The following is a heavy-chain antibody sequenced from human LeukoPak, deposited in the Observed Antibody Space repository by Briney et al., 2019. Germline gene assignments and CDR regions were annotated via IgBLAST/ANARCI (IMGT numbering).Heavy chain of an antibody. CDR2: ISSSSSYI. D-gene: IGHD3-10*01. J-gene: IGHJ3*02. CDR3: ARNGFGEYWGADAFDI. CDR1: GFTFSSYS. V-gene: IGHV3-21*01. Sequence: KAGGSLRLSCAASGFTFSSYSMNWVRQAPGRGLEWVSSISSSSSYIYYADSVKGRFTISRDNAKNSLYLQMNSLRAEDTAVYYCARNGFGEYWGADAFDIWGQGTMVTVSS.